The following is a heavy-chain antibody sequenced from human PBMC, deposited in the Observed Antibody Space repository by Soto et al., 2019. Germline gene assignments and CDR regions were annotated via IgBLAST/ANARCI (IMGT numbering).Heavy chain of an antibody. Sequence: PSETLSLTCAVYGGSFSGYYWSWIRQPPGKGLEWIGEINHSGSTNYNPSLKSRVTISVDTSKNQFSLKLSSVTAADTAVYYCARARGYSYGYFDYWGQGTTVTVSS. CDR2: INHSGST. CDR1: GGSFSGYY. J-gene: IGHJ4*02. D-gene: IGHD5-18*01. CDR3: ARARGYSYGYFDY. V-gene: IGHV4-34*01.